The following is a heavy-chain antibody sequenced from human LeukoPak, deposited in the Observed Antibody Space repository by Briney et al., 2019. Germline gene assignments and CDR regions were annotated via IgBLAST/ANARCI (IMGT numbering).Heavy chain of an antibody. D-gene: IGHD4/OR15-4a*01. CDR1: GYTFTSYG. CDR3: ARARGLLTSLAVQRRSQHKGNNWFDP. Sequence: ASVKVSCKASGYTFTSYGISWVRQAPGQGLEWMGWISAYNGNTNYAQKLQGRVTMTRDTSTSTVYMELSSLRSEDTAVYYCARARGLLTSLAVQRRSQHKGNNWFDPWGQGTLVTVSS. J-gene: IGHJ5*02. V-gene: IGHV1-18*01. CDR2: ISAYNGNT.